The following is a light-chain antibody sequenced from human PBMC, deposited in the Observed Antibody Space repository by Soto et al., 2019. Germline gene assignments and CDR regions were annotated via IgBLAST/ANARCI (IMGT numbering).Light chain of an antibody. CDR1: SSNIGAGYD. J-gene: IGLJ2*01. CDR2: GNS. V-gene: IGLV1-40*01. Sequence: QSVLTQPPSVSGAPGQRDTISCTGSSSNIGAGYDVHWYQQLPGTAPKLLIYGNSNRPSGVPDRFSGSKSGTSASLAITGLQAEDEADYYRQSYDSSLSGSVFGGGTKLTVL. CDR3: QSYDSSLSGSV.